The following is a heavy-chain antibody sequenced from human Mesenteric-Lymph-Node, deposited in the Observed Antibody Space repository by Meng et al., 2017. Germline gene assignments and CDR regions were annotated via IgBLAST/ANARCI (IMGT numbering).Heavy chain of an antibody. V-gene: IGHV4-61*01. CDR2: INPSGDT. CDR1: GGSVTSGTNQ. D-gene: IGHD2-15*01. CDR3: ARRGSRNGWSVDY. Sequence: VPRKEAGPGLVRPSGTLSLTCSVPGGSVTSGTNQWTWIRQPPGKGLEWIGQINPSGDTNYSPSLKSRVTISVDTSKNQFSLKLNSVTAADTAVYYCARRGSRNGWSVDYWGQGTLVTVSS. J-gene: IGHJ4*02.